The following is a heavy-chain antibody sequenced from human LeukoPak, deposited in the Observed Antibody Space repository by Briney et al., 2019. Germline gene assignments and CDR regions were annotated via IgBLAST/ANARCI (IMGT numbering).Heavy chain of an antibody. CDR2: ISSSSSTI. CDR1: GFTFSTRG. D-gene: IGHD1-26*01. V-gene: IGHV3-48*04. CDR3: ARDRGGSYSAIDY. J-gene: IGHJ4*02. Sequence: GESLRLSCAASGFTFSTRGMYWVRQAPGKGLEWVSFISSSSSTIYYADSVKGRFTISRDNAKNSLYLQMNSLRAEDTAVYYCARDRGGSYSAIDYWGQGTLVTVSS.